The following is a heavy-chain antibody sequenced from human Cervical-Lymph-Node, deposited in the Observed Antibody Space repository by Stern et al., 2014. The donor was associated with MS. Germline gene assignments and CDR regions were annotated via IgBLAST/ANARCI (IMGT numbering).Heavy chain of an antibody. CDR3: ARQTPAWASYV. V-gene: IGHV5-51*01. CDR1: GYKFSIYW. J-gene: IGHJ4*02. D-gene: IGHD3-16*01. Sequence: VQLVQSGAELIRPGESLKISCKGSGYKFSIYWIAWVRQMPGKGLEWMWISYPVDSETRYSPSFQGQVTMSADKSTSTAYLQWSSLNASDTAMYFCARQTPAWASYVWGQGTLVTVSS. CDR2: SYPVDSET.